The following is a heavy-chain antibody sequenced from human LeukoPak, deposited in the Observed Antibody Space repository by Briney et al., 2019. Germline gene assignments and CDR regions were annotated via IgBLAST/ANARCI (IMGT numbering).Heavy chain of an antibody. CDR2: ISTSGST. D-gene: IGHD5-18*01. Sequence: PSETLSLTCAVSVASISNYYWSWIRQAPGKELEWIGYISTSGSTNYNPSLKSRVSISLDTSNNRFSLNLNFVTAADTAVYFCASPRTSYRYTFDYWGPGALVTVSS. J-gene: IGHJ4*02. V-gene: IGHV4-4*09. CDR1: VASISNYY. CDR3: ASPRTSYRYTFDY.